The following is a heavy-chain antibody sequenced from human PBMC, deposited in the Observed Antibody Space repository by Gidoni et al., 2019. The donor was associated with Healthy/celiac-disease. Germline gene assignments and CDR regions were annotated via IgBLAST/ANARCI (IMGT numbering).Heavy chain of an antibody. J-gene: IGHJ4*02. CDR3: AARGCSGGSCYWEFDY. D-gene: IGHD2-15*01. CDR1: GFTFTRSA. CDR2: IVVGSGNT. V-gene: IGHV1-58*01. Sequence: QMQLVQSGPAVKQPGTSVKFSCNASGFTFTRSAVQWVRQARGQRLEWIGWIVVGSGNTNYAQKFQERVTITRDMSTSTAYMELSSLRSEDTAVYYCAARGCSGGSCYWEFDYWGQGTLVTVSS.